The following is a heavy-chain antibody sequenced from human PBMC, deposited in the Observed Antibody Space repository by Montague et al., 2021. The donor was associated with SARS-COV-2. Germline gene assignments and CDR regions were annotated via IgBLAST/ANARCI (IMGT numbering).Heavy chain of an antibody. J-gene: IGHJ2*01. CDR2: IFGSGSYK. CDR1: GFTFNNHA. D-gene: IGHD2-15*01. Sequence: SLRLSCAASGFTFNNHAMNWVRQAPGKGLEWVSCIFGSGSYKYYADSVKGRFTVSRDNAKNSVYLQMDSLRVEDTAVYYCVRDRGLPPTVHWYFDLWGRGTLVTVSS. CDR3: VRDRGLPPTVHWYFDL. V-gene: IGHV3-21*06.